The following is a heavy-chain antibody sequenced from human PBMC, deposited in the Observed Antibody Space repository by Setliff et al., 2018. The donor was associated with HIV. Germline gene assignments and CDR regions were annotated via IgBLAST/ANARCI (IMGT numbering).Heavy chain of an antibody. CDR3: ARDPDSGYDSGAFDI. D-gene: IGHD5-12*01. V-gene: IGHV1-3*01. CDR1: GYTFTSYS. CDR2: INAGNGNT. Sequence: GASVKVSCKASGYTFTSYSMHWVGQAPGQRLEWMGWINAGNGNTKYSQKFQGRVTITRDISATTAYMQLSSLRSEDTAVYYCARDPDSGYDSGAFDIWGQGTMVTVSS. J-gene: IGHJ3*02.